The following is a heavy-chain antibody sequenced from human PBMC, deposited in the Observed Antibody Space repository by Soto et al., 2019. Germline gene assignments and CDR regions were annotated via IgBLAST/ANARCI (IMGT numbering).Heavy chain of an antibody. CDR1: GGSMSRYS. CDR3: ARGPTITSDF. CDR2: MYYSGST. Sequence: SETLSLTCSFSGGSMSRYSCHWLRQFPGKGLEWIAYMYYSGSTDYSPSPKSRVTMSLDTSKNQFTLNLRSVTAADTAVYFCARGPTITSDFWGRGILVTVSS. V-gene: IGHV4-59*01. J-gene: IGHJ4*02. D-gene: IGHD3-9*01.